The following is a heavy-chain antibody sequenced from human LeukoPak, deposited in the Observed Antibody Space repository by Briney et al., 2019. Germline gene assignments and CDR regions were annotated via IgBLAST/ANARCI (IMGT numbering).Heavy chain of an antibody. D-gene: IGHD2/OR15-2a*01. CDR2: MNPNSGNT. CDR3: ARGLENIENDAFDI. V-gene: IGHV1-8*01. CDR1: GYTFTSYD. J-gene: IGHJ3*02. Sequence: ASVKVSCKASGYTFTSYDINWVRQATGQGLEWMGWMNPNSGNTGYAQKFQGRVTMTRNTSISTAYMELSSLRSEDTAVYYCARGLENIENDAFDIWGQGTMVTVSS.